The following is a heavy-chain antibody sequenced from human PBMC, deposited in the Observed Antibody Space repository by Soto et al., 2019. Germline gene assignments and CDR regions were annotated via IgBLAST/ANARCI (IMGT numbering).Heavy chain of an antibody. CDR2: IWYDGSVK. D-gene: IGHD2-21*01. CDR3: ARADCGGQCPCDY. CDR1: GFTFGTYG. J-gene: IGHJ4*02. Sequence: QVQLVESGGGVVQPGRFLRLSCAASGFTFGTYGMHWVRQAPGKGLEWVAGIWYDGSVKTYVDSVKGRFSISRDNSQNTVYLQMNTLRAEDTAVYYCARADCGGQCPCDYWGQGTLVTVSS. V-gene: IGHV3-33*01.